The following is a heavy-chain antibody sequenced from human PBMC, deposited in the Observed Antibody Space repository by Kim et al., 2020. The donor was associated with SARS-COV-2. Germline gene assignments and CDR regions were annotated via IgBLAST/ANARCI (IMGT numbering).Heavy chain of an antibody. Sequence: GGSLRLSCVASGFTFTSRAMSWVRQSPVKGLEWVASINNGGNPFYANSVKGRFTISRDITKDTLYLQMNSLRPDDTALYYCAKDHPSNGWPAFDSFGQG. V-gene: IGHV3-23*01. CDR3: AKDHPSNGWPAFDS. J-gene: IGHJ4*02. CDR1: GFTFTSRA. D-gene: IGHD6-19*01. CDR2: INNGGNP.